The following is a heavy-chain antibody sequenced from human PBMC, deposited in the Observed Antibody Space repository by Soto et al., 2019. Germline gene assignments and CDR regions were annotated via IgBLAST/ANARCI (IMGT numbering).Heavy chain of an antibody. Sequence: GGSLRLSCAASGFTFSNAWMSWVRQAPGKGLEWVGRIKSKTDGGTTDYAAPVKGRFTISRDDSKNTLYLQMNSLKTEAAAVYYCTSSSMVAATRFDYWGQGTLVTVSS. D-gene: IGHD2-15*01. CDR2: IKSKTDGGTT. J-gene: IGHJ4*02. CDR3: TSSSMVAATRFDY. V-gene: IGHV3-15*01. CDR1: GFTFSNAW.